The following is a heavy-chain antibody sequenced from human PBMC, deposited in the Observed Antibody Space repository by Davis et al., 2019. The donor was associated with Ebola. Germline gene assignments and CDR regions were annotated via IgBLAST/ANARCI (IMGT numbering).Heavy chain of an antibody. CDR3: AIRIAAAASGMDV. CDR2: IIPILGIA. V-gene: IGHV1-69*02. Sequence: SVKVSCKASGGTFSSYTISWVRQAPGQGLEWMGRIIPILGIANYAQKFQGRVTITADKSTSTAYMELSSLRSEDTAVYYCAIRIAAAASGMDVWGQGTTVTVSS. CDR1: GGTFSSYT. J-gene: IGHJ6*02. D-gene: IGHD6-13*01.